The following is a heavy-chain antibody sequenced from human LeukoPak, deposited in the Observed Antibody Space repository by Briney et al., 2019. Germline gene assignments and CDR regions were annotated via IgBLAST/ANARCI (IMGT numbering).Heavy chain of an antibody. Sequence: GGSLRLSCSASGFTFSSSWMSWVRQAPGKGLEWVANIKQDGSGKYYVDSVKGRFTISRDNAKNSLYLQMNSLRAEDTAVYYCAREMGGSYYSFDNWFDPWGQGTLVTVSS. V-gene: IGHV3-7*01. D-gene: IGHD1-26*01. CDR3: AREMGGSYYSFDNWFDP. CDR1: GFTFSSSW. J-gene: IGHJ5*02. CDR2: IKQDGSGK.